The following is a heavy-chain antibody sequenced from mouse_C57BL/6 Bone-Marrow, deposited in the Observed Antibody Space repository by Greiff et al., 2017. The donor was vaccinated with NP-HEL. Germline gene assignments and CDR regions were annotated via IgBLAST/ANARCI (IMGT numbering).Heavy chain of an antibody. V-gene: IGHV2-2*01. Sequence: VKLVESGPGLVQPSQCLSITCTVSGFSLTSYGVHWVRQSPGKGLEWLGVIWSGGSTDYNAAFISILSISKDNSDSQVFFKMNSLQADDTAIYYCARRGYSNPWFAYWDQGNLVTVSA. D-gene: IGHD2-5*01. CDR3: ARRGYSNPWFAY. CDR1: GFSLTSYG. J-gene: IGHJ3*01. CDR2: IWSGGST.